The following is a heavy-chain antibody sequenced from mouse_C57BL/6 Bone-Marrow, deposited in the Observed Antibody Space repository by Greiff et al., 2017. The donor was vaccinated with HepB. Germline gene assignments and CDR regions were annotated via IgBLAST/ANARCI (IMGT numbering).Heavy chain of an antibody. CDR3: TTSITTDFFDY. J-gene: IGHJ2*01. V-gene: IGHV14-4*01. D-gene: IGHD1-1*01. CDR1: GFNIKDDY. CDR2: IDPENGDT. Sequence: EVKVVDSGAELVRPGASVKLSCTASGFNIKDDYMHWVKQRPEQGLEWIGWIDPENGDTEYASKFQGKATITADTSSNTAYLQLSSLTSEDTAVYYCTTSITTDFFDYWGQGTTLTVSS.